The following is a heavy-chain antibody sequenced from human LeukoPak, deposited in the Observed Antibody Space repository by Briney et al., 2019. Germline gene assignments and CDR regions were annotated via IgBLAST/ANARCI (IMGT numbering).Heavy chain of an antibody. J-gene: IGHJ6*03. V-gene: IGHV1-69*13. D-gene: IGHD4-23*01. CDR1: GGTFSSYA. CDR3: ARVGEDYGGNSAGYYYMDV. CDR2: IIPIFGTA. Sequence: ASVKVSCKASGGTFSSYAISWVRQAPGHGLEWMGGIIPIFGTAGYAQKFHGRVTITADESTSTAYMELSSLRSEDTAAYYCARVGEDYGGNSAGYYYMDVWGKGTTVTISS.